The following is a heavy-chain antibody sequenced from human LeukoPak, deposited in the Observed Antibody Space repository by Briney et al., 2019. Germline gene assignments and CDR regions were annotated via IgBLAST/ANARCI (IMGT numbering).Heavy chain of an antibody. CDR2: INPNSGGT. Sequence: GASVKVSCKASGYTFTGYYMHWVRQAPGQGLEWMGWINPNSGGTNYAQKFQGRVTMTRDTSISTAYMELSRLRSDDTAVYYCARGVPTVKSYYYGMDVWGQGTTVTVSS. CDR1: GYTFTGYY. J-gene: IGHJ6*02. V-gene: IGHV1-2*02. CDR3: ARGVPTVKSYYYGMDV. D-gene: IGHD4-17*01.